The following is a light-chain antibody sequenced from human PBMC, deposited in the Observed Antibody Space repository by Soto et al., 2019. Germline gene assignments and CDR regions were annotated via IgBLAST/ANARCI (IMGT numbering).Light chain of an antibody. CDR3: QQLFDSPIT. CDR1: QNVSTW. Sequence: DIQMTQSPSSVSASVGDRVTVTCRASQNVSTWLTWYQQTPGKAPNLLIYAASTLESGVPSRFSATVSGTEFSLTITSLQPEDFATYYCQQLFDSPITFGQGTRLEIK. V-gene: IGKV1-12*01. J-gene: IGKJ5*01. CDR2: AAS.